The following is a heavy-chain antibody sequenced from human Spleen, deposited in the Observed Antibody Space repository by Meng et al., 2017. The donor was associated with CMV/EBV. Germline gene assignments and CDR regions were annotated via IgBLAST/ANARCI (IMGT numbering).Heavy chain of an antibody. CDR2: IYYSGNT. CDR3: ARSSSVAARSLYHYYGMDV. V-gene: IGHV4-39*01. CDR1: GGSMSSTNYY. D-gene: IGHD6-6*01. Sequence: SETLSLTCTVSGGSMSSTNYYWAWIRQPPGKGLEWIGAIYYSGNTFYNPSLESRVTISVDTSNNQFSLRLSSVTVADTAVYYCARSSSVAARSLYHYYGMDVWGPGTTVTVSS. J-gene: IGHJ6*02.